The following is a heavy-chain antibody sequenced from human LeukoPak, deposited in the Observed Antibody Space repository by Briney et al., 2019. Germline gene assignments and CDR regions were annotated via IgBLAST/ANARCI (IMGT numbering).Heavy chain of an antibody. CDR1: GFTFSSYW. D-gene: IGHD5-12*01. CDR3: AREAPGYAIDY. Sequence: GGSLRLSCAASGFTFSSYWMSWVRQAPGKGLKWVANIKKDGSEKYYVDSVKGRFTISRDNAKTSLYLQMNSLRAEDTAVYYCAREAPGYAIDYWGQGTLATVSS. J-gene: IGHJ4*02. V-gene: IGHV3-7*01. CDR2: IKKDGSEK.